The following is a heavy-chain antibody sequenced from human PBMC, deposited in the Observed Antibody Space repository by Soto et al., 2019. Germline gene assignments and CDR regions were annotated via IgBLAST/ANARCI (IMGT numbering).Heavy chain of an antibody. D-gene: IGHD2-21*02. CDR1: GGSITSDDYY. CDR2: IFYSGST. J-gene: IGHJ4*02. CDR3: ASANCGGDCSYRHDRYYFES. V-gene: IGHV4-30-4*01. Sequence: QVQLQESGPGLVKPSQSLSLTCTVSGGSITSDDYYWSWIRQPPGRGLEWIGYIFYSGSTYYNPSLKSRFIISLDTSKKQVSLKLSSVTAADTAVYYCASANCGGDCSYRHDRYYFESWGQGTLVTVSS.